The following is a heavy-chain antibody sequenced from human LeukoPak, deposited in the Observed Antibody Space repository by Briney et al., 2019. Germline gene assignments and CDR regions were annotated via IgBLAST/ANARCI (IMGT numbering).Heavy chain of an antibody. CDR3: AKARLSDTALHY. CDR2: ISHSGGST. D-gene: IGHD5-18*01. V-gene: IGHV3-23*01. CDR1: GFTFSNYA. J-gene: IGHJ4*02. Sequence: GGSLRLSCAASGFTFSNYAMSWVRQAPGKGLEWVSAISHSGGSTYYGDSVKGRFTISRDNSNNTLYLQMNSLRAEDTAVYYCAKARLSDTALHYWGQGTLVTVFS.